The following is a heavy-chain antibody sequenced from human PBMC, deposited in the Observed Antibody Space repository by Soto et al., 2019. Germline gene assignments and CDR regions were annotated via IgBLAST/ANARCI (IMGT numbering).Heavy chain of an antibody. CDR1: GGSINSYY. CDR2: IYYNGNT. V-gene: IGHV4-59*12. D-gene: IGHD1-26*01. J-gene: IGHJ1*01. Sequence: SETLSLTCNVSGGSINSYYWNWIRQPPGKGLEWIAYIYYNGNTDSNPSLESRVTISLDTPKNTLYLQMNSLRAEDTAVYYCAREGSGSYYEGPEYFQHWGQGTLVTVSS. CDR3: AREGSGSYYEGPEYFQH.